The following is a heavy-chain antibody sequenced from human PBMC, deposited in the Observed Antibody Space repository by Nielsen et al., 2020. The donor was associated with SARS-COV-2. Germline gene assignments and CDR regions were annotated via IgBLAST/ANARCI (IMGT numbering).Heavy chain of an antibody. CDR1: GFTFDDYA. V-gene: IGHV3-13*01. D-gene: IGHD2-15*01. CDR2: IGTGVDT. J-gene: IGHJ4*02. CDR3: ARGFHGGFDY. Sequence: GESLKISCAASGFTFDDYAMHWVRQVTGKGLEWVATIGTGVDTYYPDSVKGRFTISRENAKNSLYLQMNSLRVDDTAGYYCARGFHGGFDYWGQGTRVTVSS.